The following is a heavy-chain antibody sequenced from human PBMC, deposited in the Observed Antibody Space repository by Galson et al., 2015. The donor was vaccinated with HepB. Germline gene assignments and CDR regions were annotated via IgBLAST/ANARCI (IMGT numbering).Heavy chain of an antibody. D-gene: IGHD3-10*01. V-gene: IGHV3-23*01. J-gene: IGHJ6*02. CDR1: GFTFTSYA. CDR2: ISGSGDST. Sequence: SLRLSCAASGFTFTSYAMSWVRQAPGKGLEWVSNISGSGDSTYFADSVRGRFSISRDNSKSKLYLQMNCLRAEDTAVYYCAKTQLVRGVIPNHRPYYYHYGMDVWGQGTTVTVSS. CDR3: AKTQLVRGVIPNHRPYYYHYGMDV.